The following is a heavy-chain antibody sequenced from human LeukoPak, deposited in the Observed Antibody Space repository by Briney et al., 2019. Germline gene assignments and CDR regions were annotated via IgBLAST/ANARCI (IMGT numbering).Heavy chain of an antibody. J-gene: IGHJ3*02. V-gene: IGHV1-18*01. CDR1: GYTFTSCD. CDR2: VSAYSGNT. D-gene: IGHD2-8*01. CDR3: VREGYCNNGVCYSNAFDI. Sequence: ASVKVSCKASGYTFTSCDFSWVRQAPGQGLEWMGWVSAYSGNTNYAQKLQGRVTMTTDTSTSTVYMELRSLRSDDTALYYCVREGYCNNGVCYSNAFDIWGQGTKVTVSS.